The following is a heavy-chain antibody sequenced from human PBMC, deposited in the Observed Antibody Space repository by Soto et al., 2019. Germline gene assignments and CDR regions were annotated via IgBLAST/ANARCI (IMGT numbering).Heavy chain of an antibody. V-gene: IGHV3-30-3*01. Sequence: GGSLRLSCAASGFTFSSYAMHWVRQAPGKGLEWVAVISYDGSNKYYADSVKGRFTISRDNSKNTLYLQMNSLRAEDTAVYYCARDIIAAAGTFPQDYYYYGMDVWGQGTTVTVS. D-gene: IGHD6-13*01. CDR1: GFTFSSYA. J-gene: IGHJ6*02. CDR3: ARDIIAAAGTFPQDYYYYGMDV. CDR2: ISYDGSNK.